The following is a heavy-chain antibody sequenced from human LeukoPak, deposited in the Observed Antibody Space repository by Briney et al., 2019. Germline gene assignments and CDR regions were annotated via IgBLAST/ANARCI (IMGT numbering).Heavy chain of an antibody. J-gene: IGHJ3*02. CDR1: GFTFSSYS. CDR3: ARDSNDILTGYYNSLDAFDI. V-gene: IGHV3-21*01. D-gene: IGHD3-9*01. Sequence: PGGSLRLSCAASGFTFSSYSINWVRQAPGKGLEWVSSISSSSSYIYYADSVKGRFTISRDNAKNSLYLQMNSLRAEDTAVYYCARDSNDILTGYYNSLDAFDIWGQGTMVTVSS. CDR2: ISSSSSYI.